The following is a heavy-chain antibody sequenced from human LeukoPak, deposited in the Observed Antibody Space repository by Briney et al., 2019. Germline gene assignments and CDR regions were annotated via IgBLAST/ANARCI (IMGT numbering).Heavy chain of an antibody. D-gene: IGHD3-3*01. V-gene: IGHV3-30*03. J-gene: IGHJ5*02. CDR2: MSFDGGYK. Sequence: GGSLRLSCAGSGFTFSKYGVHWVRQAPGKGLEWVAAMSFDGGYKFYADSVKGRITMSGDTSKNTRYLQMNSLRGEDTAVYYCVSGKGVYDFGWLDPWGQGTPVSVSS. CDR3: VSGKGVYDFGWLDP. CDR1: GFTFSKYG.